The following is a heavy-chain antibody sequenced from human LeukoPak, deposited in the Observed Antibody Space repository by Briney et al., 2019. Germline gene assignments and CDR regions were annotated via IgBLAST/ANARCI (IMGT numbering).Heavy chain of an antibody. D-gene: IGHD3-3*01. CDR1: GFTFSTYA. Sequence: GGSLRLSCAASGFTFSTYAVNWVRQAPGKGLEWVSAISGSGGSTYYADSVKGRFTISRDNSKNTLYLQMNSLRAEDTAVYYSTIYDFWSGATRAFDIWGQGTMVTVSS. V-gene: IGHV3-23*01. J-gene: IGHJ3*02. CDR2: ISGSGGST. CDR3: TIYDFWSGATRAFDI.